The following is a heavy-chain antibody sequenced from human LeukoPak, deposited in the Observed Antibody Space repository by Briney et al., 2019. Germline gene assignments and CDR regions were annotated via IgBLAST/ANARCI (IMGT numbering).Heavy chain of an antibody. CDR3: ARDLSYDSSGYYRNDAFDI. J-gene: IGHJ3*02. CDR1: GYTFTSYD. CDR2: MNPNSGNT. D-gene: IGHD3-22*01. V-gene: IGHV1-8*02. Sequence: GASVKVSCKASGYTFTSYDINWVRQATGQGLEWMGWMNPNSGNTGYAQKLQGRVTMTTDTSTSTAYMELRSLRSDDTAVYYCARDLSYDSSGYYRNDAFDIWGQGTMVTVSS.